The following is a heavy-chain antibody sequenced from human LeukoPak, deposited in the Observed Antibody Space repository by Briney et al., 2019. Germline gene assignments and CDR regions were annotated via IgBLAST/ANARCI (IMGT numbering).Heavy chain of an antibody. CDR1: EYTFTGYY. CDR3: TRMVRGVPY. J-gene: IGHJ4*02. D-gene: IGHD3-10*01. CDR2: INPNSGGT. V-gene: IGHV1-2*02. Sequence: ASVKVSCKASEYTFTGYYMHWVRQAPGQGLEWMGCINPNSGGTNYAQKFQGRVTMARDTSISTAYMELNRLRSDDTAMYYCTRMVRGVPYWGQGTLVTVSS.